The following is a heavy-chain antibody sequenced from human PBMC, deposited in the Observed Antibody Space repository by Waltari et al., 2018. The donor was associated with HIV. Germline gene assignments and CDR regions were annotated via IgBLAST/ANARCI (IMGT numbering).Heavy chain of an antibody. CDR3: AKDQDGGDRSFDY. Sequence: QVQLVESGGGVVQPGGSLRLSCRAAGFICSRRGRHWVRQAPGKGLEWVAAVFNDGGSEYYVDSVKGRFTISRDNSKNTLYLQMNSLRAEDTAVYFCAKDQDGGDRSFDYWGQGTLVTVAS. CDR2: VFNDGGSE. V-gene: IGHV3-30*18. CDR1: GFICSRRG. D-gene: IGHD2-21*02. J-gene: IGHJ4*02.